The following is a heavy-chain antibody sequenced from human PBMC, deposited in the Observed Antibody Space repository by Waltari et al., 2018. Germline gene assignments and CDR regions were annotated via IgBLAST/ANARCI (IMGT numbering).Heavy chain of an antibody. V-gene: IGHV1-3*01. CDR2: INAGNGNT. CDR3: ARPPKYYYGSGSYPLDY. Sequence: QVQLVQSGAEVKKPGASVKVSCKASGYTFTSYAMHWVRQAPGQRLEWMGWINAGNGNTKESQKFQGRVTITRDTSASTAYMELSSLRSEDTAVYYCARPPKYYYGSGSYPLDYWGQGTLVTVSS. J-gene: IGHJ4*02. CDR1: GYTFTSYA. D-gene: IGHD3-10*01.